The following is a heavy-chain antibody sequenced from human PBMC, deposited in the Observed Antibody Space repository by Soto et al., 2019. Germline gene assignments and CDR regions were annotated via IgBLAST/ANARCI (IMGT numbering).Heavy chain of an antibody. CDR2: IYYSGST. CDR1: GGSVSSGSYY. J-gene: IGHJ6*02. CDR3: ARDTYYYDSSGPRGDLYYYGMDV. V-gene: IGHV4-61*01. D-gene: IGHD3-22*01. Sequence: PSETVSLTCTVSGGSVSSGSYYWSWIRQPPGKGLEWIGYIYYSGSTNYNPSLKSRVTISVDTSKNQFSLKLSSVTAADTAVYYCARDTYYYDSSGPRGDLYYYGMDVWGQGTTVT.